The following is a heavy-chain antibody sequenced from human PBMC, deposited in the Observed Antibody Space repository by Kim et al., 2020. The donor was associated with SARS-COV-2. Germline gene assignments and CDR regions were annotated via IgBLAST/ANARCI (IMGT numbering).Heavy chain of an antibody. CDR1: GYTFTTYA. V-gene: IGHV1-3*01. CDR3: ARVGVGTTGIDY. D-gene: IGHD1-26*01. J-gene: IGHJ4*02. CDR2: INAGNGNT. Sequence: ASVTVSCKASGYTFTTYAIHWVRQAPGQRLEWVAWINAGNGNTKYSQKFQGRVTITRDTSASTAYMELSRLRSEDMAVYYCARVGVGTTGIDYWGQGTLVTVSS.